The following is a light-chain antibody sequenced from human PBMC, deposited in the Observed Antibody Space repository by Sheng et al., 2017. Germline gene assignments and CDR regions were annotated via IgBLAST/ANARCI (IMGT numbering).Light chain of an antibody. V-gene: IGLV2-14*03. J-gene: IGLJ3*02. CDR3: SSYTSSSTWV. Sequence: QSALTQPASLSGSPGQSITISCTGTSSDVGGYNYVSWYQQHPGKAPKLMIYDVNNRPSGVSNRFSGSKSGNTASLTISGLQAEDEADYYCSSYTSSSTWVFGGGTKLTVL. CDR2: DVN. CDR1: SSDVGGYNY.